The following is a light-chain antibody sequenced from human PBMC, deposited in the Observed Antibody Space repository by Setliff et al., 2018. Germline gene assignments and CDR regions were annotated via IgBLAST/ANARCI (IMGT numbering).Light chain of an antibody. Sequence: QSALAQPPSVSGAPGQRVTISCTGSSSNIGAGYDVHWYQQLPGTAPKLLIYGNSXXXSGVPDRXXXXXXXXXXXXAITGLQAEDEADYYCQSYDSSLSAHVVFGGGTKVTVL. J-gene: IGLJ2*01. CDR1: SSNIGAGYD. V-gene: IGLV1-40*01. CDR3: QSYDSSLSAHVV. CDR2: GNS.